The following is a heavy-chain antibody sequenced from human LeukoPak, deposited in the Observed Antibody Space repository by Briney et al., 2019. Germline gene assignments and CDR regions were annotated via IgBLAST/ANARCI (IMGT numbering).Heavy chain of an antibody. CDR2: NSGGSS. J-gene: IGHJ3*02. D-gene: IGHD1-7*01. V-gene: IGHV3-23*01. Sequence: GGSLRLSCAVSGFTFSTYGVYWVRQAPGKGLEWVSSNSGGSSYYADSVKGRFIISRDNSKNTLYLQMNSLRAEDTAVYYCAKDRNWDYDTFDIWGQGTMVTVSS. CDR3: AKDRNWDYDTFDI. CDR1: GFTFSTYG.